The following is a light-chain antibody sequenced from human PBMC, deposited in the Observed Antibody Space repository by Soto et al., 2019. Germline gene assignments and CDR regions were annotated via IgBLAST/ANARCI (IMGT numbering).Light chain of an antibody. CDR3: QQYETWPRQ. Sequence: VMTQSPATLSVSPGDTATLSCRSSQNVHINLAWYQQKPGQAPTLLIYGVSARAPGVPARFSGTGSGTEFTLTIRNLQSEDFGVYYCQQYETWPRQFGQGTK. V-gene: IGKV3-15*01. CDR2: GVS. CDR1: QNVHIN. J-gene: IGKJ2*01.